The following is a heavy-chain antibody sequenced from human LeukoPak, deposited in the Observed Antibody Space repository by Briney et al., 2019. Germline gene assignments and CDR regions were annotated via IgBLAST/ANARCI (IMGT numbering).Heavy chain of an antibody. D-gene: IGHD4/OR15-4a*01. J-gene: IGHJ3*02. V-gene: IGHV4-34*01. CDR1: GGFFSGYY. Sequence: SETLSLTCAVYGGFFSGYYWSWIRQPPGKGLEWIGEINHSGSTNYNPSLRSRVTISVDTSKNQFSLKLSSVTAADTAVYYCARGPVLYIWGQGTMVTVSS. CDR3: ARGPVLYI. CDR2: INHSGST.